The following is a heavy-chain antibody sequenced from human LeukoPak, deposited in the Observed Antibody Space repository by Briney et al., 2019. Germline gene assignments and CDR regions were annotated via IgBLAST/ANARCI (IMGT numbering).Heavy chain of an antibody. D-gene: IGHD2-15*01. CDR2: IYHSGST. Sequence: SETLSLTCTVSGGSISSGGYYWSWIRQPPGKGLEWIGYIYHSGSTYYNPSLKSRVTISVDRSKNQFSLKLSSVTAADTAVYYCARGLVGDYWGQGTLVTVSS. V-gene: IGHV4-30-2*01. J-gene: IGHJ4*02. CDR3: ARGLVGDY. CDR1: GGSISSGGYY.